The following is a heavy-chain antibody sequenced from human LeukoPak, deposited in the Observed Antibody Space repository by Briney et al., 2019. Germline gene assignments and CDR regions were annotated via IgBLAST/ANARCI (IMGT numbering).Heavy chain of an antibody. Sequence: ASVKVSCKASGYTFTSYGISWVRQAPGQGLEWMGWISAYNGNTNYAQKLQGRVTMTTDTSTSTAYMELRSLRSDDTAVYYRARVRYYYDSSGYYDYWGQGTLVTVSS. J-gene: IGHJ4*02. CDR1: GYTFTSYG. CDR2: ISAYNGNT. CDR3: ARVRYYYDSSGYYDY. D-gene: IGHD3-22*01. V-gene: IGHV1-18*01.